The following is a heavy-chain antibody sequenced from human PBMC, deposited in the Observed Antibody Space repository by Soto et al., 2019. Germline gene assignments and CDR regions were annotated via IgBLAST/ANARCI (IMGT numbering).Heavy chain of an antibody. J-gene: IGHJ5*02. D-gene: IGHD1-1*01. CDR1: GASISGFY. CDR3: VRDGTKTLRDWFDP. V-gene: IGHV4-4*07. CDR2: IYATGTT. Sequence: QVQLQESGPGLVKPSETLSLTCTVSGASISGFYWSWIWKSAGKGLEWIGRIYATGTTDYNPSLKSRVMMSVDTSKKQFSLKWRSVTAADTAVYYCVRDGTKTLRDWFDPGGQGISVTVSS.